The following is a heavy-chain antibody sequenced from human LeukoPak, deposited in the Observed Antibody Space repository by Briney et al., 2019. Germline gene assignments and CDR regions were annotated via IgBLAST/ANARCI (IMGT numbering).Heavy chain of an antibody. CDR2: ISYDGSNK. D-gene: IGHD5-18*01. CDR1: GFTFSGYP. V-gene: IGHV3-30*04. Sequence: PGKSLRLSCAASGFTFSGYPIHWVRQAPGKGLEWVAVISYDGSNKYYADSVKGRFTISRDNSKNTLYLQMNSLRVEDTAVYYCAKEGVPLYSYGLYYYYGMDVWGQGTTVTVSS. CDR3: AKEGVPLYSYGLYYYYGMDV. J-gene: IGHJ6*02.